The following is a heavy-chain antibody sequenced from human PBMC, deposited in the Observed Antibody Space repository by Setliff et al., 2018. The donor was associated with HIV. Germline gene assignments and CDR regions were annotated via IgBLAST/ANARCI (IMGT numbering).Heavy chain of an antibody. V-gene: IGHV3-23*01. CDR2: ISGSGGST. CDR1: GFTFSSYA. Sequence: RGSLRLSCAASGFTFSSYAMTWVRQAPGKGLGWVSAISGSGGSTYYADSVKGRFTISRDNSKNTVYLHMNSLRAEDTAVYYCAKPLTQWGVSPYHYAVDVWGQGTTVTVSS. CDR3: AKPLTQWGVSPYHYAVDV. J-gene: IGHJ6*02. D-gene: IGHD1-26*01.